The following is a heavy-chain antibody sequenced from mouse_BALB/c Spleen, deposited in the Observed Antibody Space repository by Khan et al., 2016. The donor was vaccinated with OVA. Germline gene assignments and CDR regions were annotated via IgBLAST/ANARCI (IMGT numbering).Heavy chain of an antibody. J-gene: IGHJ3*01. CDR1: GDSITSGY. V-gene: IGHV3-8*02. Sequence: EVQLQESGPSLVKPSQTLSLTCSVTGDSITSGYWNWIRKFPGNKLEYMGHIIYTGSTYYNPSLKSRISITRHTSENQYYLQLNSLTDEDTATYYCARSTYRFAFVYWGQGTLVTVSA. CDR2: IIYTGST. D-gene: IGHD2-14*01. CDR3: ARSTYRFAFVY.